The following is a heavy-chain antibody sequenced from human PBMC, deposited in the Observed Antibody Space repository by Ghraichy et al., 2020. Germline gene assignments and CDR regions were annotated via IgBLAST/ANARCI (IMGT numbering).Heavy chain of an antibody. CDR2: INPSGGST. V-gene: IGHV1-46*01. CDR3: SIPHTMGGGIYDSSGYDYYFDY. Sequence: ASVKVSCKASGYTFTSYYMHWVRQAPGQGLEWMGIINPSGGSTSYAQKFQGRVTMTRDTSTSTVYMELSSLRSEDTAVYYCSIPHTMGGGIYDSSGYDYYFDYWGQGTLVTVSS. J-gene: IGHJ4*02. CDR1: GYTFTSYY. D-gene: IGHD3-22*01.